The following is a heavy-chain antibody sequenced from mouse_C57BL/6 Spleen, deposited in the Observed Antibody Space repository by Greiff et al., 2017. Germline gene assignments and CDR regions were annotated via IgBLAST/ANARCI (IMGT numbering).Heavy chain of an antibody. J-gene: IGHJ4*01. Sequence: QVQLQQPGAELVKPGASVKLSCKASGYTFTSYWMHWVKQRPGQGLEWIGMIHPNSGSTNYNEKFKSKATLTVDKSSSTAYMQLSSLTSEDSAVYYCARVTRYGNSWAMDYWGQGTSVTVSS. CDR3: ARVTRYGNSWAMDY. CDR1: GYTFTSYW. V-gene: IGHV1-64*01. CDR2: IHPNSGST. D-gene: IGHD2-10*02.